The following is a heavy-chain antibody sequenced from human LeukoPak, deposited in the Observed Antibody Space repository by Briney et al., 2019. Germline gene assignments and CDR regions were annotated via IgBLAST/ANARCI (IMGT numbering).Heavy chain of an antibody. J-gene: IGHJ5*02. Sequence: PSETLSLTCAVSGGSISSGGYSWSWIRQPPGKGLEWIGYIYYSGSTYYNPSLKSRVTISVDTSKNQFSLKLSSVTAADTAVYYCARDRRERFDPWGQGTLVTVSS. CDR1: GGSISSGGYS. CDR2: IYYSGST. CDR3: ARDRRERFDP. D-gene: IGHD1-1*01. V-gene: IGHV4-30-4*07.